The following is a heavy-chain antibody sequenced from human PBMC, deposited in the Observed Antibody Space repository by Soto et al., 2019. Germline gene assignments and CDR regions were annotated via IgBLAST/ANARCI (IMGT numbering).Heavy chain of an antibody. D-gene: IGHD1-26*01. J-gene: IGHJ6*02. V-gene: IGHV4-61*08. Sequence: SETLSLTSTVSGGSINSGGYSWTWIRQPPGKGLEWIGFIYHTGSTNYNPSLKSRVTISVDTSKNQFSLKLSSVTAADTAVYYCARVSGSYYYGMDVWGQGTTVTVSS. CDR3: ARVSGSYYYGMDV. CDR2: IYHTGST. CDR1: GGSINSGGYS.